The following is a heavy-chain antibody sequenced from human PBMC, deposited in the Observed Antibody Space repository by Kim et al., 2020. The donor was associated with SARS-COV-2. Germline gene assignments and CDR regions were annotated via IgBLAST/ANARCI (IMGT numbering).Heavy chain of an antibody. CDR3: ARVDYGDYAGI. V-gene: IGHV1-18*01. J-gene: IGHJ3*02. Sequence: TNYAQKLQGRVTMTTDTSTSTAYMELRSLRSDDTAVYYCARVDYGDYAGIWGQGTMVTVSS. D-gene: IGHD4-17*01. CDR2: T.